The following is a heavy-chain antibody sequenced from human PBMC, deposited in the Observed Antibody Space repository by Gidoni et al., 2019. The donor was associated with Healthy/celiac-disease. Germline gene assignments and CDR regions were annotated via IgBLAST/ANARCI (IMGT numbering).Heavy chain of an antibody. CDR3: AREGSRSLGGSYPDAFDI. V-gene: IGHV4-59*01. CDR2: ISYSGST. J-gene: IGHJ3*02. CDR1: GGSILSYY. Sequence: QVQLQESGPGLVQPSETLSLTCTVSGGSILSYYWSWIRQPPGKGLEWIGYISYSGSTNYNPDLKSRVTISVDTSKTQFSLKLSAVTAADTAVYYCAREGSRSLGGSYPDAFDIWGQGTMVTVSS. D-gene: IGHD1-26*01.